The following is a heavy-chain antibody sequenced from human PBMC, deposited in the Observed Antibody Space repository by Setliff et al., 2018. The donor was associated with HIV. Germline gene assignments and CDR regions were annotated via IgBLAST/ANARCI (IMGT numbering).Heavy chain of an antibody. V-gene: IGHV4-59*01. D-gene: IGHD3-3*01. Sequence: PSETLSLTCSVSGGSISGYYWNWIRQPPGKGLEWIGCIYYSGRTTYNSSLKSRVTISLDTSKKQFSLKLDSVTAADTAVYYCARGLMSYNFWGGRNDYHYMDVWGKGTTVTV. CDR3: ARGLMSYNFWGGRNDYHYMDV. J-gene: IGHJ6*03. CDR1: GGSISGYY. CDR2: IYYSGRT.